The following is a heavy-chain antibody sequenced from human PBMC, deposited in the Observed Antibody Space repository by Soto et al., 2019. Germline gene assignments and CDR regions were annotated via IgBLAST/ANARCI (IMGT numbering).Heavy chain of an antibody. V-gene: IGHV3-7*03. CDR3: ATPGSSSGGT. CDR2: IDQDGSAT. J-gene: IGHJ5*02. CDR1: GLVFKTYW. D-gene: IGHD1-26*01. Sequence: VQLVESGGALVQPGGSLRLSCAASGLVFKTYWVEWVRQAPGKGLEWVASIDQDGSATYYADSVKGRFTISRDNAAASAHLHMNSLRVGDTAIYYCATPGSSSGGTWGQGTLVTVTS.